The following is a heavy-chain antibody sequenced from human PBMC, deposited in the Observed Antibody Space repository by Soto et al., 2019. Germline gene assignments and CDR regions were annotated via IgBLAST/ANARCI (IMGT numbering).Heavy chain of an antibody. D-gene: IGHD3-3*01. V-gene: IGHV1-46*01. CDR2: INPSGGRT. Sequence: QMQLVQSGAEVKKPGASVKVSCKASGYTFTSYQMHWVRQAPGQVLEWMGIINPSGGRTTYAPRFQGRVMMTRDTSTNTVYMELRSLRSEDTAVYYCARDEPPTTTGVGPSYTVDVWGQGTTVTVS. CDR1: GYTFTSYQ. J-gene: IGHJ6*02. CDR3: ARDEPPTTTGVGPSYTVDV.